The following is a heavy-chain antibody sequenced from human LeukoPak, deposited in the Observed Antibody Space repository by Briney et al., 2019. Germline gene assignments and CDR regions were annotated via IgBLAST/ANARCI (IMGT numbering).Heavy chain of an antibody. J-gene: IGHJ4*02. CDR1: GFTFSRHG. CDR3: AKDGTTTITFDY. D-gene: IGHD1-1*01. Sequence: GGSLRLSCAASGFTFSRHGMHWVRQAPGKGLEWVAVIWYDGSNEYYADSVKGRFTISRDNSKNTLYVQMNSLRAEDTAVYYCAKDGTTTITFDYWGQGTLVTVSS. CDR2: IWYDGSNE. V-gene: IGHV3-33*06.